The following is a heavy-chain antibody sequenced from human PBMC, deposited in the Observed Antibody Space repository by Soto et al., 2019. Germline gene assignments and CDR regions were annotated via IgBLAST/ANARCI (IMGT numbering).Heavy chain of an antibody. CDR1: GGTFSRYP. J-gene: IGHJ6*02. V-gene: IGHV1-69*02. CDR3: ASHFTGVLVLGTSPPGGDNFGWDV. D-gene: IGHD2-8*02. Sequence: QVQLVQSGAEVKKPGSSVKVSCKASGGTFSRYPFTWVRQAPGQGLEWMGRIIPIVDIPNYAQKFQGRVTITADKSTSTAYMELSRLTSDDTAVYYCASHFTGVLVLGTSPPGGDNFGWDVWGQGTTVSVS. CDR2: IIPIVDIP.